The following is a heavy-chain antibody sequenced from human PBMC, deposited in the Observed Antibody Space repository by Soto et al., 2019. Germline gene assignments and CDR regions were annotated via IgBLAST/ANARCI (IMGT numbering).Heavy chain of an antibody. Sequence: QLQLQESGPGLVKPSETLSLTCTVSGGSISSSSYYWGWIRQPPGKGLEWIGSIYYSGSTYYNPSLKSRVTTSVDTSKTHFSLKLSSVTAADTAVYYCARRGSSSWYGYWGQGTLVTVSS. J-gene: IGHJ4*02. V-gene: IGHV4-39*02. D-gene: IGHD6-13*01. CDR3: ARRGSSSWYGY. CDR1: GGSISSSSYY. CDR2: IYYSGST.